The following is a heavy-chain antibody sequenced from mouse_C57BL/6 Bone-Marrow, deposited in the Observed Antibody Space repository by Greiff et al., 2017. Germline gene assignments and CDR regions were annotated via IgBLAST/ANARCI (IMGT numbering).Heavy chain of an antibody. J-gene: IGHJ1*03. CDR2: IYPRDGST. CDR1: GYTFTSYD. Sequence: QVQLQQPGPELVKPGASVKLSCKASGYTFTSYDINWVKQRPGQGLEWIGRIYPRDGSTKYNEKFKGTATLPVDTSSSTAYMELHSLTSEDSSVYFCARYYGSSYWYFDVWGTGTTVTVTA. D-gene: IGHD1-1*01. V-gene: IGHV1-85*01. CDR3: ARYYGSSYWYFDV.